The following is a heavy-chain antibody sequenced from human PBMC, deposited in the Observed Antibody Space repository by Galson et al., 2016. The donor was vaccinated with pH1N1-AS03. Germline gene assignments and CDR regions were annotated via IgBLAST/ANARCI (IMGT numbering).Heavy chain of an antibody. Sequence: SLRLSCAASGFAFSTYWMTWVRQGPGKGLERVANINQDGSGRYYVDSVKGRFTISRDNADNSLYLQINSLRAEDTAVYYCAKGKDFWSGYPDDPFDIWGQGTMVTVSS. V-gene: IGHV3-7*03. D-gene: IGHD3-3*01. J-gene: IGHJ3*02. CDR1: GFAFSTYW. CDR2: INQDGSGR. CDR3: AKGKDFWSGYPDDPFDI.